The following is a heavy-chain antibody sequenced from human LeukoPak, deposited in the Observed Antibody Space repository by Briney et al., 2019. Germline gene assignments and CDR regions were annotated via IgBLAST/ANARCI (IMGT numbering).Heavy chain of an antibody. CDR2: INYSGST. D-gene: IGHD3-9*01. CDR1: GGSFSGYY. J-gene: IGHJ3*02. CDR3: ADGIRDFDWLLSRAFDI. Sequence: SETLSLTCAVYGGSFSGYYWSWIRQPPGKGLEWIGEINYSGSTNYNPSLNSRVTISVDTSKNQFSLKLSSVTAADTVVYHAADGIRDFDWLLSRAFDIWGQGTMVTVSS. V-gene: IGHV4-34*01.